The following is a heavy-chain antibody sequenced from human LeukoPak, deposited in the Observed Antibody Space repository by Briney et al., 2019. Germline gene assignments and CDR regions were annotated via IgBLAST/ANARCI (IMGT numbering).Heavy chain of an antibody. V-gene: IGHV1-2*02. J-gene: IGHJ5*02. CDR2: INPNSGGT. D-gene: IGHD2-2*03. Sequence: GASVKVSCKASGYTFTSYYMHWVRQAPGQGLEWMGWINPNSGGTNYAQKFQGRVTMTRDTSISTAYMELSRLRSDDTAVYYCARAHGYCSSTSCLYRAWFDPWGQGTLVTVSS. CDR1: GYTFTSYY. CDR3: ARAHGYCSSTSCLYRAWFDP.